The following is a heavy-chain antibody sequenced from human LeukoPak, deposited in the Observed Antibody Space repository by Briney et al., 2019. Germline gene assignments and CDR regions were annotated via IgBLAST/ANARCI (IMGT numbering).Heavy chain of an antibody. V-gene: IGHV3-74*01. CDR2: IKSDGQIT. CDR3: LLIILGGSSQH. CDR1: GFTFNNYW. Sequence: GGSLRLSCAASGFTFNNYWMHWVRQAPGKGLAWVSRIKSDGQITTYADSVKGRFTTSRDNAKNTFYLQMNSLRVEDAAVYYCLLIILGGSSQHWGQGTLVSVSS. D-gene: IGHD3-3*01. J-gene: IGHJ1*01.